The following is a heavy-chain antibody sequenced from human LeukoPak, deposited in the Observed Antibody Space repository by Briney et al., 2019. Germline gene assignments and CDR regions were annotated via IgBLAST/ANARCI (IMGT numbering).Heavy chain of an antibody. V-gene: IGHV3-74*01. CDR3: ARDEKIVGASGQDY. Sequence: GGSLRLSCAASGFTFGSYWMHWVRQAPGKGLVWVSRINTDGGDTIYADSVKGRFTNSRDNAKNTLFLQMTSLRAEDTAVYYCARDEKIVGASGQDYWGQGTLVTVSS. D-gene: IGHD1-26*01. CDR1: GFTFGSYW. CDR2: INTDGGDT. J-gene: IGHJ4*02.